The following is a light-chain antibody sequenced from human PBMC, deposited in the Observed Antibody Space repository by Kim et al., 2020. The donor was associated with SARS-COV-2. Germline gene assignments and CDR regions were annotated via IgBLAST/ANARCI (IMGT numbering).Light chain of an antibody. Sequence: GQRVTISCTGSRSNIGAGYDVHWYQRLPGTAPKLLIYGNTNRPSGVPDRFPGSKSGTSASLAITGLQADDEADYYCQSYDNSLYWVFGGGTQLTVL. V-gene: IGLV1-40*01. CDR3: QSYDNSLYWV. J-gene: IGLJ3*02. CDR2: GNT. CDR1: RSNIGAGYD.